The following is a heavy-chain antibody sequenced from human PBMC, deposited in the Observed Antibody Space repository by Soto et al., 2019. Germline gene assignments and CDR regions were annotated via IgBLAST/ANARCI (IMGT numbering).Heavy chain of an antibody. D-gene: IGHD3-3*01. J-gene: IGHJ4*02. V-gene: IGHV1-69*13. Sequence: ASVKVSCKASGGTFSSYAISWVRQAPGQGLEWMGGIIPIFGTANYAQKFQGRVTITADESTSTAYMELSSLRSEDTAVYYRARAARFLEWSELFDYWGQGTLVTVSS. CDR1: GGTFSSYA. CDR3: ARAARFLEWSELFDY. CDR2: IIPIFGTA.